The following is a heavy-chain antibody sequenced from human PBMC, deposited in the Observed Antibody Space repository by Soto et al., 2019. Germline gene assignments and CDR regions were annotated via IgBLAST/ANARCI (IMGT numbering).Heavy chain of an antibody. CDR2: IYSGGST. D-gene: IGHD6-13*01. V-gene: IGHV3-53*01. CDR1: GFTVSSNY. Sequence: PGXSLRLSCAASGFTVSSNYISWVFQAPGKGLEWVSVIYSGGSTYYADSVKGRFTISRDNSKNTLYLQMNSLRAEDTAVYYCARVKLPGYYYFDYWGQGTLVTVSS. J-gene: IGHJ4*02. CDR3: ARVKLPGYYYFDY.